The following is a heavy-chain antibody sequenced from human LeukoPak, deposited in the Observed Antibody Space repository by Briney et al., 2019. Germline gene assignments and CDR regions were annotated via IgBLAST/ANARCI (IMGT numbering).Heavy chain of an antibody. D-gene: IGHD2-15*01. CDR1: GFAFSNYE. Sequence: GGSLRLSCAASGFAFSNYEMNWVRQAPGKGLEWVSYISSTGNTIYYAESVKGRFTISRDNAKNSLYLQVSSLRAEDTAVYYCASEFLGYCSGGTCYWGQGTLVTVSS. CDR3: ASEFLGYCSGGTCY. CDR2: ISSTGNTI. V-gene: IGHV3-48*03. J-gene: IGHJ4*02.